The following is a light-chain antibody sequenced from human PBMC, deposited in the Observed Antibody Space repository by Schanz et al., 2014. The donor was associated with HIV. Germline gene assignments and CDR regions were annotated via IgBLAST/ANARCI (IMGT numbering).Light chain of an antibody. J-gene: IGKJ1*01. CDR1: QTLRNNLGSSN. CDR2: SAS. V-gene: IGKV3-20*01. CDR3: QQHGGSPET. Sequence: EIVLTQSPGTLSLSPGERATLSCRASQTLRNNLGSSNFAWYQQKPGQAPRLLIYSASTRATGIPARFSGSGSGTDFTLTISRLEPEDFAVYYCQQHGGSPETFGQGTKVEIK.